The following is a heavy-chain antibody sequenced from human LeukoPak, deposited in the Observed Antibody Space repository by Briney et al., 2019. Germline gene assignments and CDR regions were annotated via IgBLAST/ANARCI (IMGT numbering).Heavy chain of an antibody. D-gene: IGHD4-11*01. CDR2: INPNSGGT. CDR1: GYTFTGYY. V-gene: IGHV1-2*02. CDR3: ARDQGGSNYVIY. J-gene: IGHJ4*02. Sequence: ASVKVSCKASGYTFTGYYMHWVRQAPGQGLEWMGWINPNSGGTNYAQKFQGRVTMTRDTSISTAYMELSRLRSDDTAVHYCARDQGGSNYVIYWGQGTLVTVSS.